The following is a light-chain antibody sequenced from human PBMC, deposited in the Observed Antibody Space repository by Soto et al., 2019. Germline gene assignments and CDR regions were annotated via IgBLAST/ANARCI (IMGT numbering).Light chain of an antibody. Sequence: DIQMTQSPSTLSASVGDRVTITCRASQSISSWLAWYQQKPGKAPTLLIYKASSLESGVPSRFSGSGSGTEFTLTISSLQPDDFATYYCQQYNNYSWTFGQGTKVEIK. CDR1: QSISSW. V-gene: IGKV1-5*03. CDR3: QQYNNYSWT. J-gene: IGKJ1*01. CDR2: KAS.